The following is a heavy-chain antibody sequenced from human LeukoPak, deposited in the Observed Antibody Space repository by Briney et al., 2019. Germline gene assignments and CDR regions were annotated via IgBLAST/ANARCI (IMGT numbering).Heavy chain of an antibody. CDR3: ARASRSGANYYYYYMDV. Sequence: SVKVSCKASVGTFSSYAISWVRQAPGQGLEWMGGIIPIFGTANYAQKFQGRVTITTDESTSTAYMELSSLRSEDTAVYYCARASRSGANYYYYYMDVWGKGTTVTVS. D-gene: IGHD3-10*01. J-gene: IGHJ6*03. CDR1: VGTFSSYA. CDR2: IIPIFGTA. V-gene: IGHV1-69*05.